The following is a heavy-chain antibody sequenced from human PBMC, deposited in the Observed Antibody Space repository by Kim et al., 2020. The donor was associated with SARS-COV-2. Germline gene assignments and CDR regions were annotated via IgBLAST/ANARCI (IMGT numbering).Heavy chain of an antibody. Sequence: KGRFTISRDNTKNTLYLQMNGLGAEDTAVYYCANVRARLRGYYSYGMDVWGQGTTVTVSS. V-gene: IGHV3-23*01. J-gene: IGHJ6*02. D-gene: IGHD4-17*01. CDR3: ANVRARLRGYYSYGMDV.